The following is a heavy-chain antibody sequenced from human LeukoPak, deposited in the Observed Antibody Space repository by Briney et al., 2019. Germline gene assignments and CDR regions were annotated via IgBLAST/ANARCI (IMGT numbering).Heavy chain of an antibody. CDR1: GFTFDDYA. CDR3: AKDRNSENYFDY. J-gene: IGHJ4*02. CDR2: ISWNSGSI. Sequence: GGSLRLSCAASGFTFDDYAMHWVRQAPGKGLEWVSGISWNSGSIGYADSVKGRFTISRDNAKNSLYLQMNSLRAEDTALYYCAKDRNSENYFDYWGQGTLVTVSS. V-gene: IGHV3-9*01. D-gene: IGHD2/OR15-2a*01.